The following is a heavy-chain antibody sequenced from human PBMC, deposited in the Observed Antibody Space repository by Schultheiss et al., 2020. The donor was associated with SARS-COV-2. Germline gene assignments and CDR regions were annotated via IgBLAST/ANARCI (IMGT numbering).Heavy chain of an antibody. Sequence: GGSLRLSCAASGFTFSSYAMHWVRQAPGKGLEWVAVISYDGSNQYYADSVKGRFTISRDNSKNTLYLEMNSLRAEDTAVYHCARSKSYSTSDAFDIWGQGTMVTVSS. CDR3: ARSKSYSTSDAFDI. V-gene: IGHV3-30-3*01. J-gene: IGHJ3*02. CDR2: ISYDGSNQ. CDR1: GFTFSSYA. D-gene: IGHD1-26*01.